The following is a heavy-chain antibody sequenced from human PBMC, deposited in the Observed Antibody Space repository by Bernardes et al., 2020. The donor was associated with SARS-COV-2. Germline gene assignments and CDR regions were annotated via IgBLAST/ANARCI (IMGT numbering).Heavy chain of an antibody. CDR2: ISYDGSNK. CDR1: GFTFSSYG. V-gene: IGHV3-30*18. J-gene: IGHJ6*02. Sequence: GGSLRLSCAASGFTFSSYGMHWVRQAPGKGLEWVAVISYDGSNKYYADSVKGRFTISRDNSKNTLYLQMNSLRAEDTAVYYCAKDSLGYDFWSGYFTPRGGTYSGMYVSGQGTTVTVSS. CDR3: AKDSLGYDFWSGYFTPRGGTYSGMYV. D-gene: IGHD3-3*01.